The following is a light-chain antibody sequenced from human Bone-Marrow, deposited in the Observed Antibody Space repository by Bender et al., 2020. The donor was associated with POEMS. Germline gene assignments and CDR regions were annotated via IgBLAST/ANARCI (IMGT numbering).Light chain of an antibody. CDR1: SSDIGGYNY. V-gene: IGLV2-14*01. CDR3: SSFTSRTTLV. CDR2: DVS. Sequence: QSALTQPASVSGSPGQSITISCTGASSDIGGYNYVSWFQQHPGKAPKLIIYDVSKRPSGVPDRFSGSKSGNTASLTVSGLQAEDEGDYYCSSFTSRTTLVFGGGTKLTVL. J-gene: IGLJ2*01.